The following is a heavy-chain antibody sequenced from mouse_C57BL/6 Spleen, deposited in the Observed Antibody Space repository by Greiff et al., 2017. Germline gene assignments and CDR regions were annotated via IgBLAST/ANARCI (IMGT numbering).Heavy chain of an antibody. Sequence: EVKLVEPGGGLVKPGGSLKLSCAASGFTFSDYGMHWVRQAPEKGLEWVAYISSGSSTIYYADTVKGRFTISRDNAKNTLFMQMTSLRSEDTAMSSCARTWAFDYWGHGTTLTVST. CDR2: ISSGSSTI. V-gene: IGHV5-17*01. D-gene: IGHD4-1*01. CDR3: ARTWAFDY. J-gene: IGHJ2*01. CDR1: GFTFSDYG.